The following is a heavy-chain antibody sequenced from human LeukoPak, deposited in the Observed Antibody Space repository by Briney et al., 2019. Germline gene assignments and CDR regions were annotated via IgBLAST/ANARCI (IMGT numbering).Heavy chain of an antibody. CDR1: GFTFSSYG. D-gene: IGHD2-2*02. V-gene: IGHV3-30*02. Sequence: GGSLRLSCAASGFTFSSYGMHWVRQAPGKGLEWVAFIRYDGSNEYYADSVKGRFTISRDNSKNTLYLQMNSLRAEDTAVYYCAKDPQDIVVVPAATPNDYWGQGTLVTVSS. CDR2: IRYDGSNE. J-gene: IGHJ4*02. CDR3: AKDPQDIVVVPAATPNDY.